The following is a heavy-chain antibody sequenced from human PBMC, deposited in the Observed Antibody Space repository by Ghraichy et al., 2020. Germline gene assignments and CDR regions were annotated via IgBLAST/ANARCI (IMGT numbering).Heavy chain of an antibody. Sequence: GESLRLSCAASGFTFSSYWMSWVRQAPGKGLEWVANIKEDGSEKYYVDSVTGRFTISRDNAKSSLYLQMNSLRAEDTAVYYCARDWAGYNYGYDFDYWGQGTLVTVSS. V-gene: IGHV3-7*03. CDR2: IKEDGSEK. D-gene: IGHD5-18*01. CDR3: ARDWAGYNYGYDFDY. CDR1: GFTFSSYW. J-gene: IGHJ4*02.